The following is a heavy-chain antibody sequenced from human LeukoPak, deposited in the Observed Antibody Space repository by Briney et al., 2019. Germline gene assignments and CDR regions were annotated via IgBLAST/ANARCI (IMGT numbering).Heavy chain of an antibody. V-gene: IGHV3-30*02. CDR3: AKDSVFYDSSGYFYDDDAFDI. Sequence: PGGSLRLSCAASGFTFSSYGMHWVRQAPGKGLEWVAFIRYDGSNKYYSDSVKGRFTISRDNSKNTLYLQMNSLRAEDTAVYYCAKDSVFYDSSGYFYDDDAFDIWGQGTMDTVSS. D-gene: IGHD3-22*01. J-gene: IGHJ3*02. CDR2: IRYDGSNK. CDR1: GFTFSSYG.